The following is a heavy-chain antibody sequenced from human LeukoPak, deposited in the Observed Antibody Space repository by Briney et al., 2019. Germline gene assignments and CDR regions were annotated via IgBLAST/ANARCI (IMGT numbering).Heavy chain of an antibody. J-gene: IGHJ4*02. CDR1: GGSFSGYY. CDR2: INHSGST. V-gene: IGHV4-34*01. CDR3: ARGMHLNYYDSSGYPV. Sequence: PSETLSLTCAVYGGSFSGYYWSWIRQPPGKGLEWIGEINHSGSTNYNPSLKSRVTISVDTSKNQFSLKLSSVTAADTAVYYCARGMHLNYYDSSGYPVWGQGTLVTVSS. D-gene: IGHD3-22*01.